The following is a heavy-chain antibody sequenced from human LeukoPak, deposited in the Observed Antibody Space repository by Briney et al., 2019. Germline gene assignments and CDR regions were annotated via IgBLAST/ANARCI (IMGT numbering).Heavy chain of an antibody. J-gene: IGHJ4*02. CDR2: ISGSGDAI. CDR1: GFTFSDFY. CDR3: ARKYGPLAY. Sequence: GGSLRLSCAASGFTFSDFYMSWIRQAPGKGLEWVSYISGSGDAIYYSDSVEGRFTISRDNAKNSLYLQMNSLRAEDTAVYFCARKYGPLAYWGQGTLVTVSS. V-gene: IGHV3-11*04. D-gene: IGHD4-17*01.